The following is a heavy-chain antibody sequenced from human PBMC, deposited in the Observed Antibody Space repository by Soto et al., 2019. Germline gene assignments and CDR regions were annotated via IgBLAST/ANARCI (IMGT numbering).Heavy chain of an antibody. D-gene: IGHD5-12*01. V-gene: IGHV3-48*03. CDR3: ARDRWLRYSGYDWHFDY. CDR2: ISSGGGNI. CDR1: GFPFSSYE. Sequence: EVQLVESGGVLVQPGESLRLSCAASGFPFSSYEMNWVRQAPGKGLEWVAYISSGGGNIYYAESVKGRFTISRDNAKNSVEPQMNSLRAEDTAVYYCARDRWLRYSGYDWHFDYWGQGTLVTVSS. J-gene: IGHJ4*02.